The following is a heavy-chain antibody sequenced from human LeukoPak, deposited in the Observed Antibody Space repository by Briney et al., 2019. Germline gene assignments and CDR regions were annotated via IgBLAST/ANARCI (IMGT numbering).Heavy chain of an antibody. CDR1: GFTFNSYW. CDR3: ARVEGGGYYYYYYMDV. D-gene: IGHD3-16*01. Sequence: GGSLRLSCAASGFTFNSYWMSWVRQAPGRGLEWVANIKQDETETYYVDSVKGRFTISRDNAKNSLYLQMNSLRAEDTAVYYCARVEGGGYYYYYYMDVWGKGTTVTVSS. V-gene: IGHV3-7*01. J-gene: IGHJ6*03. CDR2: IKQDETET.